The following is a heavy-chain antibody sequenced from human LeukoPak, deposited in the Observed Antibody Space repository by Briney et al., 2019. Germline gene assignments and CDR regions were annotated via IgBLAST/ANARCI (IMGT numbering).Heavy chain of an antibody. J-gene: IGHJ3*02. Sequence: GGSLRLSCAASGFTFSSYWMSWVRQAPGKGLEWVANIKQDGSEKYYVDSVKGRFTISRDNAKSSLYLQMNSLRAEDTAVYYCARVQLGAAFDIWGQGTMVTVSS. V-gene: IGHV3-7*01. CDR1: GFTFSSYW. CDR3: ARVQLGAAFDI. CDR2: IKQDGSEK. D-gene: IGHD3-16*01.